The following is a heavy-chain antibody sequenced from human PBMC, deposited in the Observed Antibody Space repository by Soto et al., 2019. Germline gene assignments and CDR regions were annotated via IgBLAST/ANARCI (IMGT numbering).Heavy chain of an antibody. CDR2: VSHDGRNA. Sequence: VQLVESGGGVVQPGRSLPLSCAASGFTFSDYAMHWVRQAPGKGLEWVAVVSHDGRNAHYADSEKGRFTISRDSSKNRVSLEMTSLRGEDTAVYYCAEGGRQWLVTSDFNYWGQGALVTVSS. CDR1: GFTFSDYA. J-gene: IGHJ4*02. CDR3: AEGGRQWLVTSDFNY. D-gene: IGHD6-19*01. V-gene: IGHV3-30*03.